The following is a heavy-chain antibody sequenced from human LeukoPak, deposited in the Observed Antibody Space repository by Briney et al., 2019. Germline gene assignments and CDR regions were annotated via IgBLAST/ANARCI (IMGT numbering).Heavy chain of an antibody. CDR1: GDGVSSNSAA. V-gene: IGHV6-1*01. CDR3: TRSDCSSGRCPGFDN. Sequence: SQTFSLTCGISGDGVSSNSAAWNWIRQSPSRGLEWLGRTYYRSKWFINYAPSVKSRIIINPDTPKNQVSLQLNSVTPEDTAVYYCTRSDCSSGRCPGFDNWGQGTLVTVSS. CDR2: TYYRSKWFI. D-gene: IGHD6-19*01. J-gene: IGHJ4*02.